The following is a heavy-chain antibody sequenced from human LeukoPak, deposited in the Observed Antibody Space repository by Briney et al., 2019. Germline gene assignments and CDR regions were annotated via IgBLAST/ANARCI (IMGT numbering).Heavy chain of an antibody. J-gene: IGHJ3*02. Sequence: ASVKVSCKASGYTFTGYYMHWVRQATGQGLEWMGWMNPNSGNTGYAQRFQGRVTITRNTSISTAYMELSSLRSEDTAVYYCARGRYCSSTSCPADAFDIWGQGTMVTVSS. D-gene: IGHD2-2*01. CDR1: GYTFTGYY. V-gene: IGHV1-8*03. CDR3: ARGRYCSSTSCPADAFDI. CDR2: MNPNSGNT.